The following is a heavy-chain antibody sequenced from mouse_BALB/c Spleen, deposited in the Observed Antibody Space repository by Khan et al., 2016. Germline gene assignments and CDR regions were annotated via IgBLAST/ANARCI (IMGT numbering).Heavy chain of an antibody. CDR2: ISYSGST. V-gene: IGHV3-2*02. CDR3: ARGRGIFDY. J-gene: IGHJ2*01. CDR1: GYSITSDYA. Sequence: EVELVESGPGLVKPSQSLSLTCTVTGYSITSDYAWNWIRQFPGNKLEWMGYISYSGSTSYNPSLKSRISITRDTYKNQFFLQLNSVTTESTATYYCARGRGIFDYWGQGTTLTVSS.